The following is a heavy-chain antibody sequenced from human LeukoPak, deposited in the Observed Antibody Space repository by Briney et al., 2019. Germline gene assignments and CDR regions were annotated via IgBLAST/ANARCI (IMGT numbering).Heavy chain of an antibody. Sequence: SGPTLVNPTQTLTLTCTFSGLSLSTSGVGVGWIRQPPGKALEWLALIYWDDEKRYNPSLKSRLTITKDTSKNQVVLTMTNMDPVDTATYFCAHRKLHDWYFDLWGRGTLVTVSS. J-gene: IGHJ2*01. CDR1: GLSLSTSGVG. CDR2: IYWDDEK. D-gene: IGHD2-15*01. CDR3: AHRKLHDWYFDL. V-gene: IGHV2-5*02.